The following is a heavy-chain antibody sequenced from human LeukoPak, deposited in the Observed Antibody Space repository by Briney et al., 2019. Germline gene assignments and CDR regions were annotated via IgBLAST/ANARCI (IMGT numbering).Heavy chain of an antibody. V-gene: IGHV3-9*01. CDR2: INWNSGSI. CDR3: AKGRGYSYGYLADY. J-gene: IGHJ4*02. D-gene: IGHD5-18*01. CDR1: GFTFSSYG. Sequence: GGSLRLSCAASGFTFSSYGMPWVRQAPGKGLEWVSGINWNSGSIGYADSVKGRFTISRDNAKNSLYLQMNSLRAEDTALYYCAKGRGYSYGYLADYWGQGTLVTVSS.